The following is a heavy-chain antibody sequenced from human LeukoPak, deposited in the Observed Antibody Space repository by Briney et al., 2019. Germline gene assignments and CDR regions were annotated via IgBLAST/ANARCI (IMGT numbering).Heavy chain of an antibody. Sequence: SETLSLTCTVSSGSISSGDYYWSWIRQHPGKGLEWIGYINFSGSTYYNPSLKSRVTISVDRSKNQFSLKLSSVTAADTAVYYCARGPPSPYYDSSGYWFDPWGQGTLVTVSS. CDR2: INFSGST. D-gene: IGHD3-22*01. J-gene: IGHJ5*02. CDR3: ARGPPSPYYDSSGYWFDP. CDR1: SGSISSGDYY. V-gene: IGHV4-30-4*08.